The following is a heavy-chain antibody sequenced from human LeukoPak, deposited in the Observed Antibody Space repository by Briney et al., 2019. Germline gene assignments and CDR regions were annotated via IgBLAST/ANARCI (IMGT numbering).Heavy chain of an antibody. CDR3: AREQSGFWSGYRTPFDY. CDR2: INPNSGGT. D-gene: IGHD3-3*01. CDR1: GFTFTSSA. Sequence: ASVKVSCKASGFTFTSSAMHWVRQAPGQGLEWMGWINPNSGGTNYAQKFQGRITMTRDTSISTAYMELSRLRSDDTAVYYCAREQSGFWSGYRTPFDYWGQGTLVTVSS. V-gene: IGHV1-2*02. J-gene: IGHJ4*02.